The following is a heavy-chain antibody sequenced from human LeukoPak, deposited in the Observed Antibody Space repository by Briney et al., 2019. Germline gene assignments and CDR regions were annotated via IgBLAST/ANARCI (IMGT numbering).Heavy chain of an antibody. CDR2: IIPILGIA. CDR3: ARGSVTGATGCFDP. V-gene: IGHV1-69*04. CDR1: GGTFSSYA. Sequence: ASVKVSCKASGGTFSSYAISWVRQAPGQGLEWMGRIIPILGIANYAQRFQGRVTITADKSTSTAYMELSSLRSEDTAVYYCARGSVTGATGCFDPWGQGTLVTVSS. J-gene: IGHJ5*02. D-gene: IGHD1-7*01.